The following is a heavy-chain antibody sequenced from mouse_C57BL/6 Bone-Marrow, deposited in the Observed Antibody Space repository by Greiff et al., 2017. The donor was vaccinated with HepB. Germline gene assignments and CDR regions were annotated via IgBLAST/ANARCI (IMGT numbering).Heavy chain of an antibody. CDR3: ARSYDGYYEGFAY. Sequence: VQRVESGAELARPGASVKLSCKASGYTFTSYGISWVKQRTGQGLEWIGEIYPRSGNTYYNEKFKGKATLTADKSSSTAYMELRSLTSEDSAVYFCARSYDGYYEGFAYWGQGTLVTVSA. CDR1: GYTFTSYG. J-gene: IGHJ3*01. V-gene: IGHV1-81*01. CDR2: IYPRSGNT. D-gene: IGHD2-3*01.